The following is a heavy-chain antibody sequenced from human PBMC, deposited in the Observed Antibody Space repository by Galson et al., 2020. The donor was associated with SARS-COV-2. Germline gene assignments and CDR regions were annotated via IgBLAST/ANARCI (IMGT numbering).Heavy chain of an antibody. J-gene: IGHJ5*02. Sequence: SGPTLVKPTQTLTLTCSFSGVSLSTTGVAVGWIRQSPGKALEWLALIYWDDEKRYSPSLMNRLTITKGTSTNQVVLTMTNMDPVDTGTYYGAHRGGGIWGFDPGGQGTLVTVSS. CDR1: GVSLSTTGVA. D-gene: IGHD3-16*01. CDR2: IYWDDEK. CDR3: AHRGGGIWGFDP. V-gene: IGHV2-5*02.